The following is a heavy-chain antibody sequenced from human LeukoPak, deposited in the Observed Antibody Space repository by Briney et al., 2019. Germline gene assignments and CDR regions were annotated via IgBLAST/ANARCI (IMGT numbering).Heavy chain of an antibody. J-gene: IGHJ6*03. CDR2: IIPISGTT. CDR1: GGTLTSYV. Sequence: GASVKVSCKASGGTLTSYVISWVRQAPGKGLEWMGGIIPISGTTNYAQKFQGRVTITADESTSTAYMELSSLRSEDTAVYYCARVAVPYYYYYYMDVWGKGTTVTISS. D-gene: IGHD4-17*01. CDR3: ARVAVPYYYYYYMDV. V-gene: IGHV1-69*13.